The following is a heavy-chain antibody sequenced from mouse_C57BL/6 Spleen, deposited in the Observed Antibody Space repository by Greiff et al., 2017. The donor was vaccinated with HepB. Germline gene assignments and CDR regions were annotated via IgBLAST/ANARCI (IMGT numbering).Heavy chain of an antibody. CDR2: ISDGGSYT. CDR3: ARGGIYYDYGFDY. D-gene: IGHD2-4*01. V-gene: IGHV5-4*01. J-gene: IGHJ2*01. CDR1: GFTFSSYA. Sequence: DVQLVESGGGLVKPGGSLKLSCAASGFTFSSYAMSWVRQTPEKRLEWVATISDGGSYTYYPDNVKGRFTISRDNAKNNLYLQMSHLKSEDTAMYYCARGGIYYDYGFDYWGQGTTLTVSS.